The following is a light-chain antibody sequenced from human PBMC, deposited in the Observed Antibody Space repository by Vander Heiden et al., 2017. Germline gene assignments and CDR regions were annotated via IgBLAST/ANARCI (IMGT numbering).Light chain of an antibody. J-gene: IGKJ2*01. Sequence: EMLLTQSPGTLSLSRGERATLSCRASQSVSDNQLAWYQQKPGQAPRLLMYGVSNRATGIPDRFSGSGSGTDFTLIISRLEPEDFAVYFCHHYGASPYTFGQGTKLEIK. V-gene: IGKV3-20*01. CDR2: GVS. CDR1: QSVSDNQ. CDR3: HHYGASPYT.